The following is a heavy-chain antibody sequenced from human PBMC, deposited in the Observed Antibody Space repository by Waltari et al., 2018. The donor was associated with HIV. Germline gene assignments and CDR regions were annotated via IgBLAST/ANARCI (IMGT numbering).Heavy chain of an antibody. V-gene: IGHV3-53*01. CDR1: GFTVSSNY. Sequence: VQLVESGGGLIQPGGSLRLSCAASGFTVSSNYMSWVRQAPGKGLEGVTVIYGSGSTYYADSVKGRFTISRDDSKNALCLQMNSLRAEDTAVYYCARSGLIGCWGRGTLVTVSS. CDR3: ARSGLIGC. J-gene: IGHJ2*01. CDR2: IYGSGST. D-gene: IGHD3-16*01.